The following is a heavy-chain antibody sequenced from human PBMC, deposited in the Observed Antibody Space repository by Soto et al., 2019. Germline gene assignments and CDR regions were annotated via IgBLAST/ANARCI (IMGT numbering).Heavy chain of an antibody. CDR1: GFTLSSYA. D-gene: IGHD6-19*01. Sequence: GGSLRLSCAASGFTLSSYAMSWVRQAPGKGLEWVSVISGSGGSTYYADSVKGRFTISRDNSKNTLYLQMNSLISEDTAVYYCASGPSYSSGWNYWGQGTLVTVSS. V-gene: IGHV3-23*01. CDR2: ISGSGGST. J-gene: IGHJ4*02. CDR3: ASGPSYSSGWNY.